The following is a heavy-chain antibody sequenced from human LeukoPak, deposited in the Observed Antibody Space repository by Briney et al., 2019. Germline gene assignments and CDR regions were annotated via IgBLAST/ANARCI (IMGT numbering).Heavy chain of an antibody. CDR2: IYHSGST. CDR1: GGSISSSNW. J-gene: IGHJ5*02. V-gene: IGHV4-4*02. CDR3: AREPILGLLKFDP. Sequence: SETLSLTCAVSGGSISSSNWWSWVRQPPGKGLEWIGEIYHSGSTNYNPSLKSRVTISVGKSKNQFSLKLSSVTAADTAVYYCAREPILGLLKFDPWGQGTLVTVSS. D-gene: IGHD3-9*01.